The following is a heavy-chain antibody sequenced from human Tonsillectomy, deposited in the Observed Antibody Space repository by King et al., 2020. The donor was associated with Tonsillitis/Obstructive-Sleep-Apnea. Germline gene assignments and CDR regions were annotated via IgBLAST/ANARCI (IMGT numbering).Heavy chain of an antibody. D-gene: IGHD4-23*01. CDR2: ISSSGSTI. J-gene: IGHJ4*02. Sequence: VQLVESGGGLVKPGGSLRLSCAASGFTFSAYYMSCIRQAPGKGLEWVSYISSSGSTIYYADSVKGRFTISRDNAKNSLYLQMNSLRAEETAVYYCAGDKEYGWNFLYFWGQGTLVTVS. CDR3: AGDKEYGWNFLYF. CDR1: GFTFSAYY. V-gene: IGHV3-11*01.